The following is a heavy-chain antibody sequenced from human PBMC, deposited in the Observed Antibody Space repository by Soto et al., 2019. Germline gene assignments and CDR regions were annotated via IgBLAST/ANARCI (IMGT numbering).Heavy chain of an antibody. Sequence: KGLEWVSYISSSSTTIYYADSVKGRFTIFRDNAKNSLYLQLNSLRDEDTAVYYFSSRRRHTRCSLGLGIPAEPLFRSRHS. CDR3: SSRRRHTRCSLGLGIPAEPLFRSRHS. CDR2: ISSSSTTI. D-gene: IGHD3-10*02. J-gene: IGHJ5*01. V-gene: IGHV3-48*02.